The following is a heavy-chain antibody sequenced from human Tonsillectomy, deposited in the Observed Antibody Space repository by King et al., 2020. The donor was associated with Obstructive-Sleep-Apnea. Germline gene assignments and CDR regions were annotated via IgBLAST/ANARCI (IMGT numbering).Heavy chain of an antibody. CDR1: GFTLGDYA. Sequence: VQLVESGGGLVQPGRSLRLSCTASGFTLGDYAMSWFRQAPGKGLEWVGFIRSKIYGGTTDYAASVKGRFTISRDDSKSNAYLQMNSLKTEDTAVYYCTRDSSVSPGAADFDYWGQGTLVTVSS. J-gene: IGHJ4*02. CDR2: IRSKIYGGTT. V-gene: IGHV3-49*03. CDR3: TRDSSVSPGAADFDY. D-gene: IGHD2-15*01.